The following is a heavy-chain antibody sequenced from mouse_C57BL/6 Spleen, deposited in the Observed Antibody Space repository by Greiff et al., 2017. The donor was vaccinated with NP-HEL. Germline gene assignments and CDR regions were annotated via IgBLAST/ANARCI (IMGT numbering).Heavy chain of an antibody. J-gene: IGHJ1*03. V-gene: IGHV10-3*01. CDR1: GFTFNTYA. Sequence: EVKLVESGGGLVQPKGSLKLSCAASGFTFNTYAMHWVRQAPGKGLEWVARIRSKSSNYATYYADSVKDRFTISRDDSQSMLYLQMNNLKTEATAMYYCVRGKNYYGSDWYFDVWGTGTTVTVSS. CDR3: VRGKNYYGSDWYFDV. CDR2: IRSKSSNYAT. D-gene: IGHD1-1*01.